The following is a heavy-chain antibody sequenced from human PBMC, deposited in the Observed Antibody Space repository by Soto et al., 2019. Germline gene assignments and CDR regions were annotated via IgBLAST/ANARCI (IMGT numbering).Heavy chain of an antibody. CDR1: GFTFSSYG. CDR3: AKDLGHGGRGAFDI. J-gene: IGHJ3*02. V-gene: IGHV3-30*18. Sequence: QVQLVESGGGVVQPGRSLRLSCAASGFTFSSYGMHWVRQAPGKGLEWVALISYEGSNKYYADSVKGRFTISRDNSKNPLYLQMNSLRTEDTAVYYCAKDLGHGGRGAFDIWGQGTMVTVSS. CDR2: ISYEGSNK. D-gene: IGHD7-27*01.